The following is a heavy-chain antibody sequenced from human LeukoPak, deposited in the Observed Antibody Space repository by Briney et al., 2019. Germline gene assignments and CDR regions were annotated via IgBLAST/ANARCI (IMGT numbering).Heavy chain of an antibody. Sequence: GSSLRLFCAACGFTFSSYAMQWLRQPRGRGVEWVAVISYDGSNKYYADSVKGRFTISRDNSKNTLHLQMNSLRAEDTAVYYCARDVGRARWLTLYGRDVGGKGTTVTVS. CDR1: GFTFSSYA. D-gene: IGHD5-24*01. J-gene: IGHJ6*04. CDR3: ARDVGRARWLTLYGRDV. CDR2: ISYDGSNK. V-gene: IGHV3-30*04.